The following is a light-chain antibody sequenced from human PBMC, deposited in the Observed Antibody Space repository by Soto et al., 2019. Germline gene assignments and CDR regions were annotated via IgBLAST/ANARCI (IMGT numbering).Light chain of an antibody. CDR1: QSISSW. CDR2: KAS. V-gene: IGKV1-5*03. CDR3: QQYNSYPWT. J-gene: IGKJ1*01. Sequence: DIQMTQSPSTLSASVGDRVTITCRASQSISSWLAWYQQKPGKAPKLLIYKASSLESGVPSRFSGIGSRTEFTLTISSLQPNDFATYYCQQYNSYPWTFGQGTKVEIK.